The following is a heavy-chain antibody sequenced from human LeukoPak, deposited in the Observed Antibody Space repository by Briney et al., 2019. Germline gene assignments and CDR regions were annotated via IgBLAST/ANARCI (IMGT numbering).Heavy chain of an antibody. J-gene: IGHJ3*02. D-gene: IGHD3-16*02. CDR3: ARVSSEVADAFDI. Sequence: SETLSLTCTVSGGSISSYYWSWIRQPPGKGLEWIGYIYYSGSTYYNPSLKSRVTISVDRSKNQFSLKLSSVTAADTAVYYCARVSSEVADAFDIWGQGTMVTVSS. V-gene: IGHV4-59*12. CDR2: IYYSGST. CDR1: GGSISSYY.